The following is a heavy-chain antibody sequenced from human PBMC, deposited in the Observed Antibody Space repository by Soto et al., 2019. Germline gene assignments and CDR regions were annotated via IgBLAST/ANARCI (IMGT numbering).Heavy chain of an antibody. CDR1: GFDFDNYE. CDR3: ARGAGFFYGMDV. CDR2: ISYSGSTI. Sequence: PGGSLRLSCAASGFDFDNYEMNWVRQAPGKGLEWISFISYSGSTIYFADSVRGRFSISRDNSKNSLFLQMSSLRAEDSAIYYCARGAGFFYGMDVWGLGTTVTVSS. V-gene: IGHV3-48*03. J-gene: IGHJ6*02.